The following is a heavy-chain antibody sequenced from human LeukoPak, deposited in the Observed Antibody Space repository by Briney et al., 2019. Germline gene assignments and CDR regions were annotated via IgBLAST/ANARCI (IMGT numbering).Heavy chain of an antibody. V-gene: IGHV3-21*01. D-gene: IGHD2-2*01. CDR3: AREFVDCSSTSCYLDYMDV. CDR1: GFTFSSYS. J-gene: IGHJ6*03. CDR2: ISSSSSYI. Sequence: GGSLRLSCAASGFTFSSYSMNWVRQAPGKGLEWVSSISSSSSYIYYADSVKGRFTISRDNAKNSLYLQMNSLRAEDTAVYYCAREFVDCSSTSCYLDYMDVWGKGTTVTVSS.